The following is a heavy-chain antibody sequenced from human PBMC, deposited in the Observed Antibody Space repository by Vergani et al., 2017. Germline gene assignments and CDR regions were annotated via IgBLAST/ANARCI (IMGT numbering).Heavy chain of an antibody. CDR3: ARPSAPGDYDALDI. CDR2: ISWNSGAV. Sequence: VQLVESGGGLVKPGGSLRLSCEASGITFWKFGMHWVRQGPGKGLEWVSGISWNSGAVDYADSVRGRFTISRDNAKNSLYLQMNSLRAEDTAVYHCARPSAPGDYDALDIWGQGTMVTVSS. D-gene: IGHD4-17*01. J-gene: IGHJ3*02. CDR1: GITFWKFG. V-gene: IGHV3-9*01.